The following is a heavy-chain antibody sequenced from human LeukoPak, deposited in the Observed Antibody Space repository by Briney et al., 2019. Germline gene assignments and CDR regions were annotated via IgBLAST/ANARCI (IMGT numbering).Heavy chain of an antibody. V-gene: IGHV4-39*01. D-gene: IGHD1-26*01. J-gene: IGHJ4*02. CDR3: ARRGGSSKAIKY. Sequence: SETLSLTCAIYDGSFSGYYWDWIRQPPGKGLEWLGSIYYSGNTYYNPSLQSRVTIFVDTSKDQFSLNLSSVTAADTAVYYCARRGGSSKAIKYWGQGTLVTVSS. CDR2: IYYSGNT. CDR1: DGSFSGYY.